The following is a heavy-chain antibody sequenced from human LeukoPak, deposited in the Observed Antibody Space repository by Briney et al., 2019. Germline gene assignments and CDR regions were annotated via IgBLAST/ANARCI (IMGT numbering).Heavy chain of an antibody. J-gene: IGHJ4*02. CDR3: VREPTTYYYDKSYFDY. V-gene: IGHV3-48*01. CDR2: ISYDSAIK. D-gene: IGHD3-22*01. Sequence: GGSLRLSCAASGLTISRDSMNWVRQAPGKGLEWISYISYDSAIKYYADSVRGRFTISRDNAKNSLYLQMHSLSAEDTAVYYCVREPTTYYYDKSYFDYWGQGTLVTVSS. CDR1: GLTISRDS.